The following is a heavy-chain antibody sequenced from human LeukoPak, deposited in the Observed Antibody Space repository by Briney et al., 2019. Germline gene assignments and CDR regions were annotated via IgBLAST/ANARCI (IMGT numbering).Heavy chain of an antibody. CDR1: GGSISSYY. Sequence: SETLSLTCTVSGGSISSYYWSWIRQPPGKGLEWIGYIYYSGSTNYNPSLKSRVTISVDTSKNQFSLKLSSVTAADTAVYYCARGITAMVYFDYWGQGTLVTVSS. J-gene: IGHJ4*02. CDR2: IYYSGST. V-gene: IGHV4-59*01. CDR3: ARGITAMVYFDY. D-gene: IGHD5-18*01.